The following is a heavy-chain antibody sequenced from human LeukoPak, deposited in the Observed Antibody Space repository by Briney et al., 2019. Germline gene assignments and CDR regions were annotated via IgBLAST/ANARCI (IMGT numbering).Heavy chain of an antibody. D-gene: IGHD3-10*01. CDR1: GDSLSSNSAA. CDR2: TYYRSKWHN. CDR3: ARSAGHFDY. J-gene: IGHJ4*02. Sequence: SQTLSLTCVISGDSLSSNSAAWNWIRQSPSRGLEWLGRTYYRSKWHNDYTLSVKSRITINTDTSKNQFSLQLNSVTPEDMAVYYCARSAGHFDYWGQGTLVTVSS. V-gene: IGHV6-1*01.